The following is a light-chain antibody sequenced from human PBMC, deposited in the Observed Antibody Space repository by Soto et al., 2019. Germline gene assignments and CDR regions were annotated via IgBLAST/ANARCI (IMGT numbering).Light chain of an antibody. CDR2: GAS. J-gene: IGKJ1*01. Sequence: ETVLTQSPGTLSLSPGERATLSCRASQTVRNSYLAWYQQKPGQAPRLLIYGASSRATGIPDRFSGSGSVTDFTLTISRLEPEDFVVYYCQQYGSSPWTFGQGTKVEIK. CDR1: QTVRNSY. CDR3: QQYGSSPWT. V-gene: IGKV3-20*01.